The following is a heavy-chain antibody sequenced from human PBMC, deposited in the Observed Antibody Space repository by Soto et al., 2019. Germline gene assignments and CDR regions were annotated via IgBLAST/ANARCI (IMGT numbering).Heavy chain of an antibody. CDR2: IYYSGST. CDR3: ARVVGATNWFDP. D-gene: IGHD1-26*01. V-gene: IGHV4-59*01. CDR1: GGSISSYY. J-gene: IGHJ5*02. Sequence: ETLSLTCTVSGGSISSYYWSWIRQPPGKGLEWIGYIYYSGSTNYNPSLKSRVTISVDTSKNQFSLKLSSVTAADTAVYYCARVVGATNWFDPWGQGTLVTVSS.